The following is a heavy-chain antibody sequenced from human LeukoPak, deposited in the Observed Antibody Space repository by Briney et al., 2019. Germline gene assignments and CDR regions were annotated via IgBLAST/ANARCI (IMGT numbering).Heavy chain of an antibody. J-gene: IGHJ4*02. V-gene: IGHV3-23*01. CDR1: GFPFETNA. D-gene: IGHD5-18*01. CDR3: AKDWIQFNRVFDCFDS. Sequence: TGGSLRLSCATSGFPFETNAMSWVRRAPGKGLEWFATIGNTETFYADSVTGRFTISRDNSKNTVNLQMNRLRVEDTAIYYCAKDWIQFNRVFDCFDSWGQGTLVTVSS. CDR2: IGNTET.